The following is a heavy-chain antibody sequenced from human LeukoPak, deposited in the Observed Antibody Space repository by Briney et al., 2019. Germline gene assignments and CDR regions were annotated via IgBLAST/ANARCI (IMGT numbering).Heavy chain of an antibody. Sequence: ASVTVSCKASGYTFTSYGISWVRQAPGQGLEWMGWISAYNGNTNYAQKLQGRVTMTTDTSTSTAYMELRSLRSDDTAVYYCAREGIRDSSGYYGDYWGQGTLVTVSS. J-gene: IGHJ4*02. CDR3: AREGIRDSSGYYGDY. CDR2: ISAYNGNT. CDR1: GYTFTSYG. D-gene: IGHD3-22*01. V-gene: IGHV1-18*01.